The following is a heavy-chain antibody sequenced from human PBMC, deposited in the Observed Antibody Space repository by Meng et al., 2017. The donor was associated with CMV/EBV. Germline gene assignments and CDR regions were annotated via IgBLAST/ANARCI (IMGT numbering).Heavy chain of an antibody. D-gene: IGHD5-12*01. J-gene: IGHJ4*02. V-gene: IGHV3-23*01. CDR3: ARGRRGYSGYDFYDY. Sequence: GESLKISCAASGFTFSSYAMSWVRQAPGKGLEWVSSISGSGGRTYHADSVKGRFTISRDNAKNSLYLQMNSLRAEDTAVYYCARGRRGYSGYDFYDYWGQGTLVTVSS. CDR2: ISGSGGRT. CDR1: GFTFSSYA.